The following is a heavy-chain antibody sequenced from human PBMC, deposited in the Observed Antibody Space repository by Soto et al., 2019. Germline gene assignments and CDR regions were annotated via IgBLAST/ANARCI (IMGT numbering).Heavy chain of an antibody. CDR3: ASDLAVGWVDP. CDR2: INVYNGNK. J-gene: IGHJ5*02. V-gene: IGHV1-18*01. CDR1: GYTFRSYS. Sequence: QVQLVQSGAEVKKPGASVKVSCKTSGYTFRSYSISWVRQAPGQGLEWMGWINVYNGNKKYAQNLQGRVTMTTDTSTSTAYMELRSLRSDDTAVYYCASDLAVGWVDPWGQGTLVTVSS. D-gene: IGHD2-2*01.